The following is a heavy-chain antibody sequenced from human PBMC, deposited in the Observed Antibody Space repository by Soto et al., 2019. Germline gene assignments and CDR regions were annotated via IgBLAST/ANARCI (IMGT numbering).Heavy chain of an antibody. J-gene: IGHJ4*02. CDR2: MNGASGNT. V-gene: IGHV1-3*05. CDR1: GYTFTAYA. Sequence: QVQLVQSGAEEKKPGASVKVSCKASGYTFTAYAMHWVRQAPGQRLEWMGWMNGASGNTKYSQKFQGRVTITRDTSASTAYMELSSLRSEDTAVYYCARGAGYSYGYGDYWGQGTLVTVSS. D-gene: IGHD5-18*01. CDR3: ARGAGYSYGYGDY.